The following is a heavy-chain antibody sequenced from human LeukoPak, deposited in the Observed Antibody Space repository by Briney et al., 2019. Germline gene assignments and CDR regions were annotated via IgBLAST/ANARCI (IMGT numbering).Heavy chain of an antibody. V-gene: IGHV1-18*01. CDR3: ARDPGIVGATFVDY. Sequence: ASVKVSCKASGGTFSSYAISWVRQAPGQGLEWMGWISAYNGNTNYAQKLQGRVTMTTDTSTSTAYMELRSLRSDDTAVYYCARDPGIVGATFVDYWGQGTLATVSS. D-gene: IGHD1-26*01. J-gene: IGHJ4*02. CDR1: GGTFSSYA. CDR2: ISAYNGNT.